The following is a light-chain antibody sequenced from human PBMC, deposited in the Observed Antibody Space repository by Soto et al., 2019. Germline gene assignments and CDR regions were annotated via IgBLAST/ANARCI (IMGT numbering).Light chain of an antibody. CDR3: QKYNSAPWT. CDR1: QGIYNF. Sequence: DIQMTQSPSSLSASVGDRVIITCRASQGIYNFLAWYQQKPWKVPKLLLYAASTLQSGVPSRFSGSGSGTDFTLTIYSLQPDDVATYYCQKYNSAPWTFGQGTEVEIK. V-gene: IGKV1-27*01. J-gene: IGKJ1*01. CDR2: AAS.